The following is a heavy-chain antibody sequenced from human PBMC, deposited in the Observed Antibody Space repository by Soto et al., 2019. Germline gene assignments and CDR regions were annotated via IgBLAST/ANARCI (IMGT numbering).Heavy chain of an antibody. Sequence: QVQLVQSGAEVKKPGSSVKVSCKASGYTFTSYDINWVRQATGQGLEWMGWMNPNSGNTGYEEKFQDRVTMTRNTSISTAYMELSSLRSEDTAVYYCARGLLDIVVVVAATDDSMHVWGKGTTVTVSS. D-gene: IGHD2-15*01. CDR3: ARGLLDIVVVVAATDDSMHV. V-gene: IGHV1-8*01. CDR2: MNPNSGNT. CDR1: GYTFTSYD. J-gene: IGHJ6*03.